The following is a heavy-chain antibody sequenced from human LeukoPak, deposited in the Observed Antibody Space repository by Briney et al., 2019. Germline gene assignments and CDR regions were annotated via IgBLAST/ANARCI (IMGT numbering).Heavy chain of an antibody. CDR1: GFTFSSYG. CDR2: IRYDGGNK. J-gene: IGHJ4*02. V-gene: IGHV3-30*02. Sequence: GGSLRLSCAASGFTFSSYGMHWVRQAPGKGLEWVAFIRYDGGNKYYADSVKGRFTISRDNSKNTLYLQMNSLRAEDTAVYYCAKAIAARLRAFDYWGQGTLVTVSS. CDR3: AKAIAARLRAFDY. D-gene: IGHD6-6*01.